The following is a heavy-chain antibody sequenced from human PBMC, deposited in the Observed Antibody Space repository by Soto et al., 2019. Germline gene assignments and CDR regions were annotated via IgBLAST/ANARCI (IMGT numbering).Heavy chain of an antibody. J-gene: IGHJ6*02. CDR1: ELNFITHG. CDR2: IWYDGSNK. V-gene: IGHV3-33*08. CDR3: ARADCTGAYCYSWPFNYGVDV. Sequence: GGSHLVPNTTAELNFITHGRRWIRKKQGKGLEWVAIIWYDGSNKYYADSVKGRFTISRDNSKNTLYLQMNSLRAEDTALYYCARADCTGAYCYSWPFNYGVDVWGQGTTVTVSS. D-gene: IGHD2-15*01.